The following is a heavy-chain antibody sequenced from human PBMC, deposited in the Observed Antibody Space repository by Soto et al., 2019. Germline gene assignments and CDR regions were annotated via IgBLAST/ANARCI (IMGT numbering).Heavy chain of an antibody. V-gene: IGHV3-30*18. CDR2: ISYDGSNK. Sequence: QVQLVESGGGVVQPGRSLRLSCAASGFTFSSYGMHWVRQAPGKGLEWVAVISYDGSNKYYADSVKGRFTISRDNSKNTLYLQMSILRAEDTVVYYCAKDQGGGYGASWELWGQGTLVTLSS. CDR1: GFTFSSYG. CDR3: AKDQGGGYGASWEL. D-gene: IGHD5-12*01. J-gene: IGHJ4*02.